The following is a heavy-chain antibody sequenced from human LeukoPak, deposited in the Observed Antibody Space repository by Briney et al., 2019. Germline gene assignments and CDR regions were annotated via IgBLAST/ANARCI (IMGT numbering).Heavy chain of an antibody. Sequence: GGSLRLSCAASGFTFSSYSMNWVRQPPGKGLEWVSSISSSSSYIYYAGSVKGRFTISRDNAKNSLYLQMNSLRAEDTAVYYCARGRGYSYGQCSDYWGQGTLVTVSS. CDR2: ISSSSSYI. CDR1: GFTFSSYS. D-gene: IGHD5-18*01. J-gene: IGHJ4*02. V-gene: IGHV3-21*01. CDR3: ARGRGYSYGQCSDY.